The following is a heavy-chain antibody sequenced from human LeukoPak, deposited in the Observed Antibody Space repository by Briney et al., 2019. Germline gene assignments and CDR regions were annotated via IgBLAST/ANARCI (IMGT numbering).Heavy chain of an antibody. Sequence: SETLSLTCTVSGGSISSSRYYWGWIRQPPGKGLEWIGSMYYSGSTYYNPSLKSRVTISVDTSKNQFSLKLSSVTAADTAVYYCARKWELLSYFDYWGQGTLVTVSS. CDR3: ARKWELLSYFDY. CDR1: GGSISSSRYY. CDR2: MYYSGST. J-gene: IGHJ4*02. V-gene: IGHV4-39*07. D-gene: IGHD1-26*01.